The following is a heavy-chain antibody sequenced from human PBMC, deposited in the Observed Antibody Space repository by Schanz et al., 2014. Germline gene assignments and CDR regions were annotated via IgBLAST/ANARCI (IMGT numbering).Heavy chain of an antibody. CDR3: AKDLSFWSGCFDS. CDR1: GYTFTDYD. V-gene: IGHV1-8*01. J-gene: IGHJ4*02. D-gene: IGHD3-3*01. Sequence: QVQLVQSGAEVKKPGASVKVSCKASGYTFTDYDISWVRQATGQGPEWMGWMNPKSGNTGYAQKFQGRVTMTRNTSISTAYMELSSLRSEDTALYYCAKDLSFWSGCFDSWGRGTLVTVSS. CDR2: MNPKSGNT.